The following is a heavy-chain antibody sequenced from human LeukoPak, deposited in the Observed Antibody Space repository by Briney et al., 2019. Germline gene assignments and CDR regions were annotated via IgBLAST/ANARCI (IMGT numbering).Heavy chain of an antibody. CDR3: ASSHYYGSGSYYG. CDR2: IYYRGGT. CDR1: GRSISSSSYY. V-gene: IGHV4-39*07. D-gene: IGHD3-10*01. Sequence: SETLSLPCTVSGRSISSSSYYWGWIPQPPGTGLEWIGSIYYRGGTYYNPSLKSRVTISVDTSKNQFSLKRSSMTAADTAVYYCASSHYYGSGSYYGWGQGTLVTVSS. J-gene: IGHJ4*02.